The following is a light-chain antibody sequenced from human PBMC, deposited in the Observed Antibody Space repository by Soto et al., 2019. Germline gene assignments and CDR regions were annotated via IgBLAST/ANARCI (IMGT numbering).Light chain of an antibody. V-gene: IGLV2-14*01. J-gene: IGLJ3*02. CDR3: CSFTTTSTWL. CDR2: EVN. CDR1: SSGIGTYNY. Sequence: QAVVTQPASVSGSPGQSITISCSETSSGIGTYNYVSWYQHHPGKVPKLIIYEVNNRPSGVSTRFSGSKSGKTASLTISGLQAEDEADYYCCSFTTTSTWLFGGGTKLTVL.